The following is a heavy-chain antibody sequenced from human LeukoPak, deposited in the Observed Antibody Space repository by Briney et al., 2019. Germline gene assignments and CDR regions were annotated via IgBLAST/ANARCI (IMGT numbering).Heavy chain of an antibody. D-gene: IGHD3-10*01. V-gene: IGHV1-2*02. CDR3: ARGPVEWFGSCPIDY. Sequence: GASVKVSCKASGYTFTGYYMHWVRQAPGQGLEWMGWINPNSGGTNYAQKFQGRVTMTRDTSISTAYMELSRLRSDDTAVYYCARGPVEWFGSCPIDYWGQGTLVTVSS. CDR1: GYTFTGYY. CDR2: INPNSGGT. J-gene: IGHJ4*02.